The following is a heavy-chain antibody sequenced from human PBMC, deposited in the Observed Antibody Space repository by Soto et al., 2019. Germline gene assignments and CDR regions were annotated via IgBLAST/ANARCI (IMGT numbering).Heavy chain of an antibody. D-gene: IGHD3-16*01. V-gene: IGHV3-49*03. CDR1: GFTFGDYA. J-gene: IGHJ4*02. Sequence: GGSLRLSCTASGFTFGDYAMSWFRQAPGKGLEWVGFIRSKAYGGTTEYAASVKGRFTISRDDSKSIAYLQMNSLKTEDTAVYYCTRASFIMITFGGVSSFDYWGQGTLVTVSS. CDR3: TRASFIMITFGGVSSFDY. CDR2: IRSKAYGGTT.